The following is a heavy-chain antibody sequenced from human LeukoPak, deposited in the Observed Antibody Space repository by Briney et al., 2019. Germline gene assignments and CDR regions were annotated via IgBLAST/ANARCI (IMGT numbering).Heavy chain of an antibody. CDR1: GGSVSSGSYY. J-gene: IGHJ6*04. CDR2: IYYSGST. CDR3: ACLTLKTTVTPGYYYYGMDV. V-gene: IGHV4-61*01. Sequence: SETLSLTCTVSGGSVSSGSYYWSWIRQPPGKGLEWIGYIYYSGSTNYNPSLKSRVTTSVDTSKNQFSLKLSSVTAADTAVYYRACLTLKTTVTPGYYYYGMDVWGKGTTVTVSS. D-gene: IGHD4-17*01.